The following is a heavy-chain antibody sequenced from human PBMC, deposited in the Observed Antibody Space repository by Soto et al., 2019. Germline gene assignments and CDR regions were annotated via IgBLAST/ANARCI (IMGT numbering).Heavy chain of an antibody. CDR3: AKDATPEDSSSWSDAFDI. J-gene: IGHJ3*02. CDR2: ISGSGGST. V-gene: IGHV3-23*01. CDR1: GFTFSSYA. Sequence: GGPLRLSCAASGFTFSSYAMSWVRQAPGKGLEWVSAISGSGGSTYYADSVKGRFTISRDNSKNTLYLQMNSLRAEDTAVYYCAKDATPEDSSSWSDAFDIGGQGTMVTVSS. D-gene: IGHD6-13*01.